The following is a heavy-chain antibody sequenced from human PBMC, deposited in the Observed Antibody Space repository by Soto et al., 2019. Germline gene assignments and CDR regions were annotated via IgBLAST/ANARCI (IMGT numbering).Heavy chain of an antibody. CDR2: IYSGGST. CDR3: ARDTGGIVGATTSYFQH. J-gene: IGHJ1*01. V-gene: IGHV3-66*01. Sequence: GSLRRSGACCGGTVSSNCRRWFRQAPGKGLEWVSVIYSGGSTYYADSVKGRFTISRDNSKNTLYLQMNSLRAEDTAVYYCARDTGGIVGATTSYFQHWGQGTLVTVSS. D-gene: IGHD1-26*01. CDR1: GGTVSSNC.